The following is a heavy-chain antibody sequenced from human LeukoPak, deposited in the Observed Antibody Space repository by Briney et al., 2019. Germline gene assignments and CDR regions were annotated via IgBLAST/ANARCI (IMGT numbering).Heavy chain of an antibody. CDR2: ISSNSSYI. D-gene: IGHD3-10*01. CDR1: GFTFSSYS. J-gene: IGHJ4*02. Sequence: PGGSLRLSCAASGFTFSSYSMNWVCQAPGKGLEWVSSISSNSSYIYYADSVKGRFTISRDNAKNSLYLQMNSLRAEDTAVYYCATSKNGSGSYYPRPFGYWGQGTLVTVSS. CDR3: ATSKNGSGSYYPRPFGY. V-gene: IGHV3-21*01.